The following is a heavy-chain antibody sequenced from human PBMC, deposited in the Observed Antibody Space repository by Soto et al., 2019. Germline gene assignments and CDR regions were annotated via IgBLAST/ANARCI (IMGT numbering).Heavy chain of an antibody. Sequence: QVQLQQWGAGLLKPSETLSLTCAVYGGSFSGYYWSWIRQPPGKGLEWIGEINHSGSTNYNPSLKSRVNISVDTSKNQFSLRLSSMTAADTAVYYCARLIVPAANTYHYYYYMDVWGKGTTVTVSS. V-gene: IGHV4-34*01. D-gene: IGHD2-2*01. J-gene: IGHJ6*03. CDR3: ARLIVPAANTYHYYYYMDV. CDR2: INHSGST. CDR1: GGSFSGYY.